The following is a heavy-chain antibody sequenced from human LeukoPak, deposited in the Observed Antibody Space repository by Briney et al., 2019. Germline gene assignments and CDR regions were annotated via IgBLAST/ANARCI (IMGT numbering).Heavy chain of an antibody. V-gene: IGHV3-33*01. CDR2: IWYDGSNK. CDR3: ARGHIYYDSSGYLD. D-gene: IGHD3-22*01. J-gene: IGHJ4*02. Sequence: PGGSLRLSCAASGFTFSSYGMHWVRQAPGKGLEWVAVIWYDGSNKYYADSVKGRFTISRDNSKNTLYLQMNSLRAEDTAVYYCARGHIYYDSSGYLDWGQGTPVTVSS. CDR1: GFTFSSYG.